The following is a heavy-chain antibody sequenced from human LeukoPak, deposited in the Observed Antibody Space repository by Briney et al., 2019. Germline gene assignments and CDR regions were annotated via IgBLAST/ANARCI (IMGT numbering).Heavy chain of an antibody. CDR1: GFTFRGYW. CDR2: VIRDGSFT. D-gene: IGHD5-24*01. Sequence: GGSLRLSCAASGFTFRGYWMHWVRQAPGKGLEWVSRVIRDGSFTNYADPVKGRFTISRDNAKNTLYLQMSSLRAEDTAVYFCVRDGDDFNFDYWGQGSLVTVSS. J-gene: IGHJ4*02. CDR3: VRDGDDFNFDY. V-gene: IGHV3-74*01.